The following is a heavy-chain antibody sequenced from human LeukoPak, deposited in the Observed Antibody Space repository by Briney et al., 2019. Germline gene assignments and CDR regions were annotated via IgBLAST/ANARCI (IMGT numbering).Heavy chain of an antibody. CDR2: IWYDGSNQ. CDR1: GFTFSNYG. Sequence: GRSLRLSCAASGFTFSNYGMHWVRQAPGKGLEWVAVIWYDGSNQYYADSVKGRFTISRNNSKNTLYLQMNSLRAEDKAVYYCARYKYSSSWCPEYGIDVWGQGTMVTVSS. V-gene: IGHV3-33*01. CDR3: ARYKYSSSWCPEYGIDV. J-gene: IGHJ6*02. D-gene: IGHD6-13*01.